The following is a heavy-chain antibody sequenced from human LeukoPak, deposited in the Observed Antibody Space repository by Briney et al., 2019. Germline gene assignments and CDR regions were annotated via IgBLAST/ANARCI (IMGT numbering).Heavy chain of an antibody. Sequence: PGGSLRLSCAASGFTFSSYAMAWVRQAPGKGLEWVSGISGSGVSTFYADSVKGRFIISRDNSKNTVYLKMNSLRAEDTAVYYCAKDLKYSGSCRAFDYCGQGTLVTVSS. J-gene: IGHJ4*02. CDR2: ISGSGVST. CDR1: GFTFSSYA. V-gene: IGHV3-23*01. D-gene: IGHD1-26*01. CDR3: AKDLKYSGSCRAFDY.